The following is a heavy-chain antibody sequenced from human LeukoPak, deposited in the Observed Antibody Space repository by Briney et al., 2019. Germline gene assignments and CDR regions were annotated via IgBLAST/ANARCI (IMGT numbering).Heavy chain of an antibody. CDR3: ARVRGSYSFDY. V-gene: IGHV3-11*06. CDR1: GFTFSDYY. Sequence: GGSLRLSCAASGFTFSDYYMSWIRQAPGKGLEWVSYISSGSSDTSYADSVKGRFTISRDNAKKSLFPQMNSLRAEDTAVYYCARVRGSYSFDYWGQGNLVTVSS. D-gene: IGHD1-26*01. CDR2: ISSGSSDT. J-gene: IGHJ4*02.